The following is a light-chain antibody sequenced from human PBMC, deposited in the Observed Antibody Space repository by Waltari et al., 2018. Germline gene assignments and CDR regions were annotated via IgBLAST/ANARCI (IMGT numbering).Light chain of an antibody. Sequence: DIQMTQSPSSVSASVGDRVTITCRASQRISSWLAWYQQKPGKAPNLLIDGASNLQSVVPSRFSGSGSGTDFTLTISSLQPEDFATYYCQQANSFPLFGGGTKVEIK. CDR3: QQANSFPL. CDR2: GAS. J-gene: IGKJ4*01. V-gene: IGKV1-12*01. CDR1: QRISSW.